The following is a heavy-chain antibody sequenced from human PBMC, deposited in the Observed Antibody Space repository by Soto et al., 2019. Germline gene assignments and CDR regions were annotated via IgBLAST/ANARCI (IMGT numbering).Heavy chain of an antibody. CDR3: CADLPNWGAYAFDI. D-gene: IGHD7-27*01. V-gene: IGHV3-15*07. Sequence: EVQLVESGGGLVKPGESLRLSCTASGFTFNGAWMNWVRQATGKGLEWVGRVKSKTDGGAIDYAAPVKGRFIISRDDSRQKVYLQMSSLDTEDTAVYYCCADLPNWGAYAFDIWGQGTLVTVSS. J-gene: IGHJ4*02. CDR2: VKSKTDGGAI. CDR1: GFTFNGAW.